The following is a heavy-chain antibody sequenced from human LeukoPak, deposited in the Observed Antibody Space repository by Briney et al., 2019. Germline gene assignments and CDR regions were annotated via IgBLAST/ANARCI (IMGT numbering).Heavy chain of an antibody. CDR2: IIPIFGTA. Sequence: SVKVSCKASGGTFSSYAISWVRQAPGQGLEWMGGIIPIFGTANYAQKFQGRVTITADESTSTAYMELSSLRPEDTAVYYCARSGPVYCSSTSCYRIYYYYGMDVWGQGTTVTVSS. CDR1: GGTFSSYA. V-gene: IGHV1-69*01. CDR3: ARSGPVYCSSTSCYRIYYYYGMDV. J-gene: IGHJ6*02. D-gene: IGHD2-2*01.